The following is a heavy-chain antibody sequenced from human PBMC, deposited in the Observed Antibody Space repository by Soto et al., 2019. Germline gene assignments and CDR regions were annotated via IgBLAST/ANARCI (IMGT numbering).Heavy chain of an antibody. V-gene: IGHV3-21*01. Sequence: EVQLVESGGGLVKPGGSLRLSWAPPGFTFSTYTINWDRQTPGKGLEWVSSISSSSSSIYYADSVKGRFTISRDKAKNSLYLQMNSLRAEDTAVYYCARDSSYYFDYWGQGTLVTVSS. CDR2: ISSSSSSI. J-gene: IGHJ4*02. CDR3: ARDSSYYFDY. CDR1: GFTFSTYT.